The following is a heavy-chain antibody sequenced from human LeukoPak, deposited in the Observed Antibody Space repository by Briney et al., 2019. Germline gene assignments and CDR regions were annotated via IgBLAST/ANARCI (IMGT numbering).Heavy chain of an antibody. CDR3: ARDVDYDILTGNAFDI. CDR2: IKQDGSEK. V-gene: IGHV3-7*01. Sequence: GGSLRLSCAASGFTFSSYWMSWVRQAPGKGLEWVANIKQDGSEKYYVDSVKGRFTISRDNAKNSLYLQMNSLRAEDTAVYYCARDVDYDILTGNAFDIWGQGTMVTVSS. D-gene: IGHD3-9*01. J-gene: IGHJ3*02. CDR1: GFTFSSYW.